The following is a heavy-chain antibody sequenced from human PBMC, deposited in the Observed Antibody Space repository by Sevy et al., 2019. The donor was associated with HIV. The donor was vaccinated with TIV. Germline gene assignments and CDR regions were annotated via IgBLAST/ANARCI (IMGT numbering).Heavy chain of an antibody. CDR3: VADNSWEDY. J-gene: IGHJ1*01. CDR2: VNSDGDT. CDR1: GYTFSSYW. D-gene: IGHD6-13*01. V-gene: IGHV3-74*01. Sequence: GGSLRLSCEGSGYTFSSYWMHWVRQAPGKGLEWVSRVNSDGDTAYADSVKGRFTMSRDNAENTMSLQMNSLRADDTGLYYCVADNSWEDYWGQGPLVTVSS.